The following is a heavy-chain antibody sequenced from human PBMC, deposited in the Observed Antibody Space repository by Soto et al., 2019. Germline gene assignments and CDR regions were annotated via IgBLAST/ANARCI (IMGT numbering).Heavy chain of an antibody. Sequence: QVQLVQSGAEVKKPGSSVKVSCKASGGTFSSYTISWVRQAPGQGLEWMGRIIPILGIANYAQKFQGRVTXXADKATSTAYMELSSLRSEDTAVYYCAGGYREAGYWGQGSLVTVSS. CDR3: AGGYREAGY. V-gene: IGHV1-69*02. CDR2: IIPILGIA. CDR1: GGTFSSYT. J-gene: IGHJ4*02. D-gene: IGHD5-12*01.